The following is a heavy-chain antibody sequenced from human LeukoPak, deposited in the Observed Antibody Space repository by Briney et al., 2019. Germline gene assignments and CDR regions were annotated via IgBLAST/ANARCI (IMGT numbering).Heavy chain of an antibody. Sequence: HTGGSLRLSCAASGFPFNEYWMYWVRQAPGKGLVSVSRINADGSIITYADSVKGRFTISRDNAENTLYLQMNSLRGEDTAVYYCARMQWLAPPPDSWGQGTLVTVSS. J-gene: IGHJ4*02. D-gene: IGHD6-19*01. CDR2: INADGSII. CDR3: ARMQWLAPPPDS. CDR1: GFPFNEYW. V-gene: IGHV3-74*01.